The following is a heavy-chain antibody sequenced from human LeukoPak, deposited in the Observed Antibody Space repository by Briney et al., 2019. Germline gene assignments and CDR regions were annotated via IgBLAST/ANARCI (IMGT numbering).Heavy chain of an antibody. CDR2: ISGSGGST. D-gene: IGHD5-12*01. CDR3: ARDHRYAFDN. V-gene: IGHV3-23*01. Sequence: GGSLRLSCAASGFTFSSYAMYWVRQAPGKGLEWVSGISGSGGSTYYADSVKGQFTISRDKARNSLYLQMNSLRVEDTAMYYCARDHRYAFDNWGHGTLVTVSS. J-gene: IGHJ4*01. CDR1: GFTFSSYA.